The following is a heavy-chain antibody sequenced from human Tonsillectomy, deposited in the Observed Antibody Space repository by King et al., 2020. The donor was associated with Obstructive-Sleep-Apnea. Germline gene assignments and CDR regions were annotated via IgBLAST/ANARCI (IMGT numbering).Heavy chain of an antibody. CDR1: RFTFSSYA. J-gene: IGHJ6*02. Sequence: VQLVESGGNLVQPGGSLRLSCAASRFTFSSYAMSWVRQAPGKGLDWVSSISASGGSTYDSDSVKGRFTISRDNSKKPLYLQMNSLRAEDTAVYYCVKDIVRGEDYFYGMDVWGQGTTVTVSS. CDR2: ISASGGST. D-gene: IGHD3-10*01. CDR3: VKDIVRGEDYFYGMDV. V-gene: IGHV3-23*04.